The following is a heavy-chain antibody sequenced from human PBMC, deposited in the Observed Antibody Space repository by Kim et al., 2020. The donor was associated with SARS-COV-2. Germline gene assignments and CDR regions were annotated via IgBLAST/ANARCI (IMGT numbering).Heavy chain of an antibody. CDR2: IIPIFGTA. D-gene: IGHD2-2*02. Sequence: SVKVSCKASGGTFSSYAISWVRQAPGQGLEWMGGIIPIFGTANYAQKFQGRVTITADESTSTAYMELSSLRSEDTAVYYCARSRRGDVVVPAAIPPDAFDIWGQGTMVTVSS. V-gene: IGHV1-69*13. J-gene: IGHJ3*02. CDR1: GGTFSSYA. CDR3: ARSRRGDVVVPAAIPPDAFDI.